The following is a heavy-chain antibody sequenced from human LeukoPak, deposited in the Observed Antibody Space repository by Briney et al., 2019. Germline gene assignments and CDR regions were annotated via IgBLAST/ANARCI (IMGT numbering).Heavy chain of an antibody. V-gene: IGHV3-7*01. CDR2: IKQDGSGK. CDR3: ARCPYYDSSGSFGY. J-gene: IGHJ4*02. Sequence: GGSLRLSCAASGFTFTTYWMIWVRQAPGKGLEWVANIKQDGSGKFYVDSVKGRFTISRDNAKNSLYLQMNSLRAEDTAVYYCARCPYYDSSGSFGYWGQGTLVTVSS. D-gene: IGHD3-22*01. CDR1: GFTFTTYW.